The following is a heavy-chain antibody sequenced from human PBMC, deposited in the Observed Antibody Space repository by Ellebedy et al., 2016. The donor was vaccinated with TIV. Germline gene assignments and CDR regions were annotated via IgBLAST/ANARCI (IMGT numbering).Heavy chain of an antibody. CDR3: ARIMEIPEDYWFFDL. Sequence: SVKVSCXASGGTFSNYAVNWVRQAPGQGLEWMGGVIPIFGAANYARKFQGRVTITADVSTSTVYMELTSLRSEDTAVYYCARIMEIPEDYWFFDLWGRGTLVTVSS. J-gene: IGHJ2*01. D-gene: IGHD1-7*01. CDR1: GGTFSNYA. V-gene: IGHV1-69*13. CDR2: VIPIFGAA.